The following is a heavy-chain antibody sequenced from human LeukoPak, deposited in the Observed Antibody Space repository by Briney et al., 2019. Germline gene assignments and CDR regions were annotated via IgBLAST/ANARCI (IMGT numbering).Heavy chain of an antibody. V-gene: IGHV3-30*18. J-gene: IGHJ4*02. CDR2: LSYDGSEK. Sequence: GESLKISCAASGFTFSSYGMHWVRQAPGKGLEWVAVLSYDGSEKYYADSVKGRCTISRDNSKNTVYLQMNSLRGEDTAVYYCAKSSSGWYGGFDYWGQGTLVTVSS. CDR3: AKSSSGWYGGFDY. D-gene: IGHD6-19*01. CDR1: GFTFSSYG.